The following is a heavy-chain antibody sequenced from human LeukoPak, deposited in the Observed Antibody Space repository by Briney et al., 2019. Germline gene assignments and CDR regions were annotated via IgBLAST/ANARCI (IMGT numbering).Heavy chain of an antibody. D-gene: IGHD3-22*01. CDR2: IYYSGST. CDR1: GGSISSGGYY. V-gene: IGHV4-31*03. CDR3: ARDYYDSSGSHDAFDI. Sequence: SETLSLTCTVSGGSISSGGYYWSWIRQHPGKGLEWIGYIYYSGSTYYNPSLKGRVTISVDTSKNQFSLKLSSVTAADTAVYYCARDYYDSSGSHDAFDIWGQGTMVTVSS. J-gene: IGHJ3*02.